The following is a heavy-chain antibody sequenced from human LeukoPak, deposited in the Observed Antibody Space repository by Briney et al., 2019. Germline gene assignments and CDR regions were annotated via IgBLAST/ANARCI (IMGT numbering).Heavy chain of an antibody. J-gene: IGHJ4*02. CDR1: GFTFSNHW. D-gene: IGHD3-10*01. V-gene: IGHV3-7*01. Sequence: QTGGSLRLSCAASGFTFSNHWMSWVRQAPGEGLEWVANIKQDGSEKYYVDSVKGRFTISRDNAKNSVYLQLNSLRAEDTALYYCARDVPLDDYYGSGTYSYYFDSWGQGALVTVSS. CDR2: IKQDGSEK. CDR3: ARDVPLDDYYGSGTYSYYFDS.